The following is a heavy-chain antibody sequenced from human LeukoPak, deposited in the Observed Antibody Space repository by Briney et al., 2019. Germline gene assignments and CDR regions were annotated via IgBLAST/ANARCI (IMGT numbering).Heavy chain of an antibody. CDR3: ARGGFGGEWFDP. CDR2: IYHSGST. D-gene: IGHD3-16*01. V-gene: IGHV4-30-2*01. Sequence: PSETLSLTCAVSGGSISSGGYSWSWIRQPPGKGLEWIGYIYHSGSTYYNPSLKSRVTISVDRSKNQFSLKLSSVTAADTAVYYCARGGFGGEWFDPWGQGTLVTVSS. CDR1: GGSISSGGYS. J-gene: IGHJ5*02.